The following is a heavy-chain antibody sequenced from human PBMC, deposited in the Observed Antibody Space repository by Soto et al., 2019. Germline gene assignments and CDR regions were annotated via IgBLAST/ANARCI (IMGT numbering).Heavy chain of an antibody. V-gene: IGHV4-39*01. J-gene: IGHJ4*02. Sequence: ALSLTCNVSGGSISRRSYYWGWVRQPPGEGLEWIGSIYYSGSTYYNPSLKSRVTISVDTSKNQFSLKLSSVTAADTAVYYCARRRTRMTTVTTAAFYFDYWGQGTLVTVSS. CDR2: IYYSGST. D-gene: IGHD4-17*01. CDR3: ARRRTRMTTVTTAAFYFDY. CDR1: GGSISRRSYY.